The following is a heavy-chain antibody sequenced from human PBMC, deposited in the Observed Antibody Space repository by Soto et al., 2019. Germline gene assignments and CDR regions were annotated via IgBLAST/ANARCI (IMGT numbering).Heavy chain of an antibody. J-gene: IGHJ5*02. CDR3: AKDPGWVGTFDP. Sequence: HPGGSLRLSCAACGFTFSSYAMSWVRQAPGKGLEWVSAISGSGGSTYYADSVKGRFTISRDNSKNTLYLQMNSVRAEDTAVYYCAKDPGWVGTFDPWGQGTLVTVSS. CDR1: GFTFSSYA. D-gene: IGHD3-10*01. CDR2: ISGSGGST. V-gene: IGHV3-23*01.